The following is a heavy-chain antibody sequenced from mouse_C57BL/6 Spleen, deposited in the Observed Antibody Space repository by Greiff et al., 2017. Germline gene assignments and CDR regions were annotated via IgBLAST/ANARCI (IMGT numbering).Heavy chain of an antibody. J-gene: IGHJ2*01. V-gene: IGHV6-3*01. Sequence: DVQLQESGGGLVQPGGSMKLSCVASGFTFSNYWMNWVRQSPEKGLEWVAQIRLKSDNYETHYAESVKGRFTISRDDSKSSVSRQMNNLRAEDTGIYYCTEYYGSRDYWGQGTTLTVSS. CDR3: TEYYGSRDY. D-gene: IGHD1-1*01. CDR1: GFTFSNYW. CDR2: IRLKSDNYET.